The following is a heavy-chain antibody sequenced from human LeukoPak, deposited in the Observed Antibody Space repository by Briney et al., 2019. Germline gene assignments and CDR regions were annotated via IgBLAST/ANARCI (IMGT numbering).Heavy chain of an antibody. Sequence: SETLSLTCTVSGYSISSGYYWDWIRQPPGKGLEWIGTLSHSGSSYYNPSLKSRVTISVDTSKNQFSLKLSSVTAADTAVYYCARAGDLGYCTSTSCYLQFEYWGQGTLVTVSS. V-gene: IGHV4-38-2*02. CDR2: LSHSGSS. CDR3: ARAGDLGYCTSTSCYLQFEY. CDR1: GYSISSGYY. D-gene: IGHD2-2*01. J-gene: IGHJ4*02.